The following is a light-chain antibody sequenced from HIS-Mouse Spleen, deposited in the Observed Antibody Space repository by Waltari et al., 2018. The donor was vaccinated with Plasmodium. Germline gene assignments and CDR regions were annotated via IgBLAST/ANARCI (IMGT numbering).Light chain of an antibody. CDR2: GAS. CDR3: QQYGSSSWT. J-gene: IGKJ1*01. Sequence: EIVLTQSPGTLSLSPGERATLSCRANQSVSSSYLAWYQQKPGQAPSLLIYGASIRATGIPDRFSGSGSGTDFTLTISRLEPEDFAVYYCQQYGSSSWTFGQGTKVEIK. V-gene: IGKV3-20*01. CDR1: QSVSSSY.